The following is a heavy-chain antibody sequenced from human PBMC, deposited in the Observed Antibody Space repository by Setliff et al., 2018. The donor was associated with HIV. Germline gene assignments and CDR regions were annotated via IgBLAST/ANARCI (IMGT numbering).Heavy chain of an antibody. J-gene: IGHJ4*02. Sequence: ASVKVSCKASGYTFTNYDMNWVRQAPGQGLEWMGWINDGNGNTKYSQNFQSRVTISRDTSATTVYMELSSLRSEDTAVYYCARDGSGYNFWSGRKPLDYWGQGTLVTVSS. CDR1: GYTFTNYD. CDR3: ARDGSGYNFWSGRKPLDY. CDR2: INDGNGNT. D-gene: IGHD3-3*01. V-gene: IGHV1-3*01.